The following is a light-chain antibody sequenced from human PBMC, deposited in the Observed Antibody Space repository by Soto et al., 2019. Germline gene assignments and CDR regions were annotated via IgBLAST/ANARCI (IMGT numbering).Light chain of an antibody. J-gene: IGLJ3*02. CDR3: VLDMGSGIRV. CDR2: STN. Sequence: VVTQEPSFSVSPGGTVTLTCGLSSGSVSTSYYPSWYQQTPGQAPRTLIYSTNTRSSGVPDRFSGSILGNKAALTITGAQADDESDYYWVLDMGSGIRVFGGGTKVTVL. CDR1: SGSVSTSYY. V-gene: IGLV8-61*01.